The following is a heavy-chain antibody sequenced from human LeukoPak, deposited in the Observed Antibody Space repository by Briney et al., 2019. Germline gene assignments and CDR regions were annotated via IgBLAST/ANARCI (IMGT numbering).Heavy chain of an antibody. CDR1: GGSVAPYY. V-gene: IGHV4-59*02. CDR3: ARDDSDYDVAFLI. J-gene: IGHJ3*02. Sequence: SETLSLTCSVSGGSVAPYYWNWIRQSPGKGLEWIGYIHNSGSTKYNPSLESRVTISVDTSRNQLSLKLNSVTAADTAVYYCARDDSDYDVAFLIWGQGTMVSVSS. D-gene: IGHD5-12*01. CDR2: IHNSGST.